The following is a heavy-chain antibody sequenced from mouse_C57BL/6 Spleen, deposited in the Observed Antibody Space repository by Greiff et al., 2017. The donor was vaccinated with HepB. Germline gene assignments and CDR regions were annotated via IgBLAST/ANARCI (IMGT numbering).Heavy chain of an antibody. CDR2: INPNNGGT. Sequence: EVQLQQSGPELVKPGASVKMSCKASGYTFTDYNMHWVKQSHGKSLEWIGYINPNNGGTSYNQKFKGKATLTVNKSSSTAYMELRSLKSEDSAVQYGERNKGRKGYFDVWGTGTTVTVSS. J-gene: IGHJ1*03. V-gene: IGHV1-22*01. CDR3: ERNKGRKGYFDV. CDR1: GYTFTDYN.